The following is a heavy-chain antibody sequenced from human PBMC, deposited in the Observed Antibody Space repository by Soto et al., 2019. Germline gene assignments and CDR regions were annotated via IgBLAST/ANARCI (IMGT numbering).Heavy chain of an antibody. V-gene: IGHV3-33*01. J-gene: IGHJ5*02. Sequence: QVQLVESGGGVVQPGRSLRLSCAASGFTFSSYGMHWVRQAPGKGLEWVAVIWYDGSNKYYADSVKGRFTISRDNSKNTLYLQMNSLRAEVTAVYYCARGYCSGGSCLNWFDPWGQGTLVTVSS. CDR2: IWYDGSNK. D-gene: IGHD2-15*01. CDR3: ARGYCSGGSCLNWFDP. CDR1: GFTFSSYG.